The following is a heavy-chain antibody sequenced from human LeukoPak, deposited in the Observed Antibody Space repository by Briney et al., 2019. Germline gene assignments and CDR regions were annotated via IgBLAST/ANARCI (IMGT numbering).Heavy chain of an antibody. CDR1: GGTFSSYA. CDR3: ARDSGSYLYFDY. V-gene: IGHV1-69*05. D-gene: IGHD1-26*01. Sequence: SVKVSCKASGGTFSSYAISWVREAPGQGLEWMGGIIPIFGTANYAQKFQGRVTITTDESTSTAYMELSSLRSEDTAVYYCARDSGSYLYFDYWGQGTLVTVSS. CDR2: IIPIFGTA. J-gene: IGHJ4*02.